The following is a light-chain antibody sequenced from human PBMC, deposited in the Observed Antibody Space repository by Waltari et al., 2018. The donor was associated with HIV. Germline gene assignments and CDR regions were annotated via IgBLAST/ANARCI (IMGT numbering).Light chain of an antibody. V-gene: IGLV3-21*01. CDR2: DDD. J-gene: IGLJ1*01. CDR3: QVWDSGSDHV. CDR1: NIGNRD. Sequence: SYVLTQPPSITVAPGKTAKITCGGNNIGNRDVHWYQQKPGQAPILVIYDDDDRPAVIPERFSSSNSDNTATLTINRVEVGDEADYYCQVWDSGSDHVFGSGTTVTVL.